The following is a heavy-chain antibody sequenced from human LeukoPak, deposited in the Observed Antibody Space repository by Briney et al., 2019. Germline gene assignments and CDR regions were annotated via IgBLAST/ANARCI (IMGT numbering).Heavy chain of an antibody. J-gene: IGHJ4*02. Sequence: SETLSLTCAVYGGSFSGYYWSWIRQPPGKGLERIGEINHSGSTNYNPSLKSRVTISVDTSKNQFSLKLSPVTAADTAVYYCARGYYGPLDYWGQGTLVTVSS. CDR3: ARGYYGPLDY. D-gene: IGHD3-10*01. V-gene: IGHV4-34*01. CDR1: GGSFSGYY. CDR2: INHSGST.